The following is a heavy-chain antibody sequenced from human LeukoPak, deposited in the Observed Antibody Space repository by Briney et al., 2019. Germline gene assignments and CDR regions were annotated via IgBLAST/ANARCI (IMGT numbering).Heavy chain of an antibody. CDR2: INAANGNT. D-gene: IGHD3-10*01. Sequence: ASVKVSCKASGYTFTSYAMHWMRQAPGQRLDWMGWINAANGNTKYSQKFQGRVTITRDTSTSTAYMELRSLRSDDTAVYYCARDGVSGSPFLTDIWGQGTMVTVSS. CDR1: GYTFTSYA. V-gene: IGHV1-3*01. CDR3: ARDGVSGSPFLTDI. J-gene: IGHJ3*02.